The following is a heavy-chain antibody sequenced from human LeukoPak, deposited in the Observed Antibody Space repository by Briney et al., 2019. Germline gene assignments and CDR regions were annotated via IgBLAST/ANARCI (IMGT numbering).Heavy chain of an antibody. CDR2: IYPRDGST. CDR1: GYTFTSNY. J-gene: IGHJ4*02. CDR3: AREQEGFDY. Sequence: GASVKVSCKASGYTFTSNYIHWVRQAPGQGLEWMGMIYPRDGSTSYAQKFQGRVTVTRGTSTSTVHMELSGLRSEDTAVYYCAREQEGFDYWGQGTLVTVSS. V-gene: IGHV1-46*01.